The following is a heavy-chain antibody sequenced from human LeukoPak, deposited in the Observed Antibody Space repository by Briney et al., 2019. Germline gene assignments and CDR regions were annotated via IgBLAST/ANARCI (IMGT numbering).Heavy chain of an antibody. D-gene: IGHD2-2*01. CDR1: GYTLTEMS. J-gene: IGHJ6*02. CDR3: TTCLNGAGQPVAIYYYGMDV. Sequence: ASVKVSCKVPGYTLTEMSIHWVRQAPGGALEWMGGFDPEDGETVYAPKFQGRVTMTEDTSADTAYMELSSLRSEDTAVYYCTTCLNGAGQPVAIYYYGMDVWGQGTTVTVSS. CDR2: FDPEDGET. V-gene: IGHV1-24*01.